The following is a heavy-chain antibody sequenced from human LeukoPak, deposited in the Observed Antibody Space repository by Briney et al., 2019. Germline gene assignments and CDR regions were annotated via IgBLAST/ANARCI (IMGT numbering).Heavy chain of an antibody. CDR3: ARGMNYYDSSGNFDY. CDR1: GGSFSGYY. CDR2: IYYSGST. D-gene: IGHD3-22*01. J-gene: IGHJ4*02. V-gene: IGHV4-34*01. Sequence: SETLSLTCAVYGGSFSGYYWSWIRQPPGKGLEWIGSIYYSGSTYYNPSLKSRVTISVDTSKNQFSLKLSSVTAADTAVYYCARGMNYYDSSGNFDYWGQGTLVTVSS.